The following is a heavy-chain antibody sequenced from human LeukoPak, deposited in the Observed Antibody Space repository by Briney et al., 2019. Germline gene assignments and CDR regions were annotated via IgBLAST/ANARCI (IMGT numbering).Heavy chain of an antibody. CDR2: IRYDGSNK. Sequence: GGSLRLSCAASGFTFSSYGMHWVRQAPGKGLEWVAFIRYDGSNKYYADSVKGRFTISRDNSKNTLYLQMNSLRAEDTAVYYCAKGRIAVQRYYYYMDVWGKGTTVTVSS. D-gene: IGHD6-19*01. V-gene: IGHV3-30*02. CDR1: GFTFSSYG. J-gene: IGHJ6*03. CDR3: AKGRIAVQRYYYYMDV.